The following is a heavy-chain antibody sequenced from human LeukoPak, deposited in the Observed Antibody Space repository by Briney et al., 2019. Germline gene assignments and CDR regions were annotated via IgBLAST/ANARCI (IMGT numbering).Heavy chain of an antibody. CDR2: VSFGSSYI. CDR1: GFTFRDYT. CDR3: ARDHNYAFDN. D-gene: IGHD1-1*01. J-gene: IGHJ4*02. Sequence: GGSLRLSCAASGFTFRDYTMNWVRQSPGKGLQWVSYVSFGSSYISYADSLKGRFTISRDDAKSSVYLEMTSLRAEDTAVYYCARDHNYAFDNWGQGTLVSVSS. V-gene: IGHV3-21*01.